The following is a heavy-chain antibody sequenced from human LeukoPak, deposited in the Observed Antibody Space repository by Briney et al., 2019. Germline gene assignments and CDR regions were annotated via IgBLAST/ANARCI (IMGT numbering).Heavy chain of an antibody. D-gene: IGHD3-10*01. CDR2: IYYTGSS. CDR1: GGSISSGDYY. CDR3: ARDPAITMVRGVIREGDY. Sequence: SETLSLTCTVSGGSISSGDYYWSWIRQHPGKGLEWIGYIYYTGSSYYNPSLKSRVSISVDTSKNQFSLKLSSVTAADTAVYYCARDPAITMVRGVIREGDYWGQGTLVTVSS. V-gene: IGHV4-31*03. J-gene: IGHJ4*02.